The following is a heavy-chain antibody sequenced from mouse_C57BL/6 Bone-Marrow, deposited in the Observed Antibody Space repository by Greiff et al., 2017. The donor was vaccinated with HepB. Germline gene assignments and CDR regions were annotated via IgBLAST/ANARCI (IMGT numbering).Heavy chain of an antibody. D-gene: IGHD2-3*01. CDR1: GYTFTSYG. CDR3: ARVIDGYYKEYYYAMDY. Sequence: QVQLQQSGAELARPGASVKLSCKASGYTFTSYGISWVKQRTGQGLEWIGEIYPRSGNTYYNEKFKGKATLTADKSSSTAYMELRSLTSEDSAVYFCARVIDGYYKEYYYAMDYWGQGTSVTVSS. J-gene: IGHJ4*01. V-gene: IGHV1-81*01. CDR2: IYPRSGNT.